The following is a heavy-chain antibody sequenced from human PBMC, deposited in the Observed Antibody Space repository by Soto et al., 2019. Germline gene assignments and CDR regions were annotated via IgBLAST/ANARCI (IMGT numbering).Heavy chain of an antibody. CDR2: ISAYNGNT. Sequence: QVQLVQSGAEVKKPGASVKVSCKASGYTFTSYGISWVRQAPGQGLEWMGWISAYNGNTNYAQKLQGRVTMTTDTSTRTAYMELRSLRSDDTAVYYCATDIHRRYSSGWFDPWGQGTLVTVSS. CDR1: GYTFTSYG. J-gene: IGHJ5*02. V-gene: IGHV1-18*01. D-gene: IGHD6-25*01. CDR3: ATDIHRRYSSGWFDP.